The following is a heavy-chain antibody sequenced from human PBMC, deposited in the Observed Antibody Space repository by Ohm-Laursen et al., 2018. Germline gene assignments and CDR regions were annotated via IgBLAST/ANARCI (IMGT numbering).Heavy chain of an antibody. D-gene: IGHD6-19*01. CDR3: ARATPSSGWLFDC. V-gene: IGHV3-23*01. CDR2: ISGSGTST. J-gene: IGHJ4*02. CDR1: GFIFGSYP. Sequence: SLRLSCAASGFIFGSYPMSWVRLAPGKGLEWVSGISGSGTSTYYADSVKGRFTISRDKSNNTLYLQMNSLRADDTAVYYCARATPSSGWLFDCWGQGTLVTVSS.